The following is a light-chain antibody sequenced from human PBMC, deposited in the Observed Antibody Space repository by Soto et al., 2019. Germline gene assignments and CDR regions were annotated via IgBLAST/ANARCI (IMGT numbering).Light chain of an antibody. CDR3: TSYTGDDFTFV. J-gene: IGLJ1*01. CDR1: SSDVGAYNY. Sequence: QSALTQPASVSGSPGQSITISCTGTSSDVGAYNYVSWYQQHPGKAPKLMIYEVTNRPLGVSYRFSGSKSGNTASLIVSGLQPDDEAEYHCTSYTGDDFTFVFGTGTKLTVL. V-gene: IGLV2-14*01. CDR2: EVT.